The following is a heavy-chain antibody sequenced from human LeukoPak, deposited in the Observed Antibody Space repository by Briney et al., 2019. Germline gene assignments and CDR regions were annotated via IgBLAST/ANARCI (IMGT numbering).Heavy chain of an antibody. CDR3: ATGPIDASFDY. Sequence: GGFLRLSCAASGFTFSSYEMNWVRQAPGKGLEWVSYISSSGSTIYYADSVKGRFTISRDNAKNSLYLQMNSLRAEDTALYYCATGPIDASFDYWGQGTLVTVSS. J-gene: IGHJ4*02. CDR2: ISSSGSTI. CDR1: GFTFSSYE. V-gene: IGHV3-48*03. D-gene: IGHD1-14*01.